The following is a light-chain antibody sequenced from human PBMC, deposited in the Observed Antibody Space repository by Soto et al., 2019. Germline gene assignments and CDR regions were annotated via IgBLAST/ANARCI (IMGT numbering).Light chain of an antibody. CDR1: QSVSSN. CDR2: GAS. V-gene: IGKV3-20*01. J-gene: IGKJ5*01. CDR3: QQYGSSPST. Sequence: DIVLTQSPATLSVSPGERATLSCRASQSVSSNLAWHQQKPGQAPRPLIYGASSRATGIPDRFSGSGSGTDFTLTISRLEPEDFAVYYCQQYGSSPSTFGQGTRLEIK.